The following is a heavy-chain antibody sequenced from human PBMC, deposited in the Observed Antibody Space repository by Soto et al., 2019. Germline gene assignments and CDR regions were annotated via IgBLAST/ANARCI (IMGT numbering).Heavy chain of an antibody. Sequence: SSETLSLTCAVSGGSISSSNWWSWVRQPPGKGLEWIGEIYHSGSTNYNPSLKSRVTISVDKSKNQFSLKLSSVTAADTAVYYCARNPPPGGWFGELSGVFDYWGQGTLVTVSS. V-gene: IGHV4-4*02. CDR3: ARNPPPGGWFGELSGVFDY. CDR1: GGSISSSNW. CDR2: IYHSGST. J-gene: IGHJ4*02. D-gene: IGHD3-10*01.